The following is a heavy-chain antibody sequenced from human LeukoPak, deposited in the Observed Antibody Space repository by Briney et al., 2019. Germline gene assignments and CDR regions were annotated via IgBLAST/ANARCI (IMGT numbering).Heavy chain of an antibody. J-gene: IGHJ4*02. V-gene: IGHV3-9*01. Sequence: GSSLRLSCAASGYTFDNYDIHWVRQAPGKGLEWVSGISWNSGNIGYAHSAKGRFTISRDNAKNSLYLQMSRLRAEDTAMYYCTRELLDYWGQGTLVTVSS. CDR2: ISWNSGNI. CDR1: GYTFDNYD. CDR3: TRELLDY. D-gene: IGHD1-26*01.